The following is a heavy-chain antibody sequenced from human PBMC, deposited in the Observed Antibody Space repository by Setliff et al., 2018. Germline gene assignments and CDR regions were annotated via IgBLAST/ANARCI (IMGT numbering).Heavy chain of an antibody. J-gene: IGHJ6*03. D-gene: IGHD1-26*01. CDR3: TRDLKRRPRLYLGYYYYYRDV. CDR2: IWYDGSNK. Sequence: GGSLRLSCAASGFTFSSYGMHWVRQARGKGLEWVAVIWYDGSNKYYADSVKGRFTISRDNSKNTLYLQMNSLRAEDTAVYYCTRDLKRRPRLYLGYYYYYRDVWGKGTTVTVSS. CDR1: GFTFSSYG. V-gene: IGHV3-33*01.